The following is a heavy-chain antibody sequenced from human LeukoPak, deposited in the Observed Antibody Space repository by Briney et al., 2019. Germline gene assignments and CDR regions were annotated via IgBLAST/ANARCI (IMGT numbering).Heavy chain of an antibody. CDR1: GFTFGDYA. D-gene: IGHD3-16*01. J-gene: IGHJ4*02. CDR3: TTDDDGGLGH. V-gene: IGHV3-49*04. CDR2: IRSKAYGGTT. Sequence: PGRSLRLSCTASGFTFGDYAMSWVRQAPGKGLEWVGFIRSKAYGGTTEYAASVKGRFTISRDDSKSIAYLQMNSLKTEDTAVYYCTTDDDGGLGHWGQGTLVTVSS.